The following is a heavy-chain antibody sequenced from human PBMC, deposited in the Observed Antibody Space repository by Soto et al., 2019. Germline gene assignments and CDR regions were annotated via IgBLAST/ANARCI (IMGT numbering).Heavy chain of an antibody. Sequence: QVQLVQSGAEVKKPGSSVKVSCKASGGTFSSYTISWVRQAPGQGLEWMGRIIPILGIANYAQKFQGRVTITADKSTSTAYMELSSLRSEDTAVYYCAGGLDCSSTSCRMWDDYWGQGTLVTVSS. CDR1: GGTFSSYT. D-gene: IGHD2-2*01. CDR2: IIPILGIA. CDR3: AGGLDCSSTSCRMWDDY. V-gene: IGHV1-69*02. J-gene: IGHJ4*02.